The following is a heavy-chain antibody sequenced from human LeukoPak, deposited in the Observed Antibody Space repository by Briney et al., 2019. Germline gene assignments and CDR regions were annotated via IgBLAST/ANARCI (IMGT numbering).Heavy chain of an antibody. CDR3: AGGYYEAFDF. V-gene: IGHV4-59*03. J-gene: IGHJ4*02. Sequence: SSETLSLTCAVSGASINSDHWNWIRQLPGKGLEWIGNVDYNGATKYTPSLQSRVTTSLDTTSNQCSLTLASVTAADTALFFCAGGYYEAFDFWGQGRLVTVSS. CDR2: VDYNGAT. CDR1: GASINSDH. D-gene: IGHD3-16*01.